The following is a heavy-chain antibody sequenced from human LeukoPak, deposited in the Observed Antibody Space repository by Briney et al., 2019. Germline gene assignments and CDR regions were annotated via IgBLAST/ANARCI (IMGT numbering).Heavy chain of an antibody. CDR3: ARDRGIGWGGMIEDYYYGMDV. V-gene: IGHV1-18*01. Sequence: ASVKVSCKASGYTFTSFGISWVRQAPGQGLEWMGWISAYNGNTNYAQKLQGRVTTTTDTSTSTAYMELRSLRSDDTAVYYCARDRGIGWGGMIEDYYYGMDVWGQGTTVTVSS. CDR2: ISAYNGNT. J-gene: IGHJ6*02. D-gene: IGHD3-16*02. CDR1: GYTFTSFG.